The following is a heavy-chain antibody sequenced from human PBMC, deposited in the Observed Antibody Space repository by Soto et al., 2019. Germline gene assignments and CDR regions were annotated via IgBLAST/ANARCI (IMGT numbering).Heavy chain of an antibody. V-gene: IGHV1-69*02. CDR1: GGTFISYT. CDR2: IIPILGIA. Sequence: ASVKVSCKASGGTFISYTISWVRQAPGQGLEWMGRIIPILGIANYAQKFQGRVTTTADKSTSTAYMELSSLRSEDTAVYYCAVGFSNSSGWLRKFDYWGQGTLVTVSS. J-gene: IGHJ4*02. CDR3: AVGFSNSSGWLRKFDY. D-gene: IGHD6-19*01.